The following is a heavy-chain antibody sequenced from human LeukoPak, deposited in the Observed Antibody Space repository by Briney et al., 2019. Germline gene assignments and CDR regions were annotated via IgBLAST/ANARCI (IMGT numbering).Heavy chain of an antibody. Sequence: GGSLRLSCAASGFSFTTYWMSWVRQAPGKGLEWVANIKQDGTEKYYVDSVKGRFTISRDNAKNSLYLQMNSLRAEDTAVYYCARDFGRGYSSGVFDYWGQGTLVTVSS. D-gene: IGHD6-19*01. V-gene: IGHV3-7*01. CDR3: ARDFGRGYSSGVFDY. J-gene: IGHJ4*02. CDR1: GFSFTTYW. CDR2: IKQDGTEK.